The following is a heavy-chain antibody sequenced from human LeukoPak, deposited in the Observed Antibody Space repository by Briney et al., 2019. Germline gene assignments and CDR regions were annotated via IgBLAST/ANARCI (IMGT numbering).Heavy chain of an antibody. CDR2: IYTSGST. V-gene: IGHV4-4*07. CDR3: ARVNYDILTGYHYYFDY. Sequence: SETLSLTCTVTGGSISNYYWSWIRQPAGKGLEWIGRIYTSGSTNYNPSLKSRVTISVDTSKNQFSLKLSSVTAADTAVYYCARVNYDILTGYHYYFDYWGQGTLVTVSS. D-gene: IGHD3-9*01. CDR1: GGSISNYY. J-gene: IGHJ4*02.